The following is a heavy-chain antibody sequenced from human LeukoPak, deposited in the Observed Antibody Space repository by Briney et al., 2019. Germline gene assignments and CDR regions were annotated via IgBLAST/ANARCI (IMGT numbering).Heavy chain of an antibody. Sequence: PSETLSLTCTVSGYSISSGYYWGWIRQPPGKGLEWIGSIYHSGSTYYYPSLKSRVTISVDTSKNQFSLKLSSVTAADTAVYYCAGTEIGNEKAYWFDPWGQGTLVTVSS. CDR2: IYHSGST. J-gene: IGHJ5*02. D-gene: IGHD2-8*01. CDR1: GYSISSGYY. V-gene: IGHV4-38-2*02. CDR3: AGTEIGNEKAYWFDP.